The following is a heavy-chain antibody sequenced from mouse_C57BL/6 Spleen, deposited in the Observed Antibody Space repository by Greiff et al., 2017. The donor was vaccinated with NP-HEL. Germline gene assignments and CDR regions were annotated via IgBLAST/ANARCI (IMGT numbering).Heavy chain of an antibody. CDR3: ARNWDLIYDGYYSYAMDY. CDR1: GFSLTSYG. CDR2: IWSGGST. Sequence: QVQLQQSGPGLVQPSQSLSITCTVSGFSLTSYGVHWVRQSPGKGLEWLGVIWSGGSTDYNAAFISRLSISKDNSKSQVFFKMNSLQADDTAIYYCARNWDLIYDGYYSYAMDYWGQGTSVTVSS. V-gene: IGHV2-2*01. J-gene: IGHJ4*01. D-gene: IGHD2-3*01.